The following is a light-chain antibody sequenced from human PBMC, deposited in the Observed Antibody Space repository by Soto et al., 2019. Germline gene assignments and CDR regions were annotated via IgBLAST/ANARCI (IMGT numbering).Light chain of an antibody. CDR1: SSDVGGYKY. CDR2: EVN. V-gene: IGLV2-14*01. CDR3: SSYRSIGSIV. Sequence: QSALTQHASVSGSPGQSITISCTGASSDVGGYKYVSWYQQHPGKAPKVMIYEVNNRPSGVSTRFSGSKSGNTASLTISGLQADDEGDYYCSSYRSIGSIVFGTGTKVTVL. J-gene: IGLJ1*01.